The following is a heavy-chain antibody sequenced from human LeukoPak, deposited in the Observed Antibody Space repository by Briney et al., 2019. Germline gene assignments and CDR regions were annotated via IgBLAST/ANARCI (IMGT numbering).Heavy chain of an antibody. CDR3: AELGITMIGGV. CDR1: GFSLSIYG. V-gene: IGHV3-48*04. CDR2: ISSSGSTT. D-gene: IGHD3-10*02. Sequence: PWGSLRLSCAASGFSLSIYGMNWVRQAPGKGLEWVSYISSSGSTTYYADSVKGRFTISRDNAKNSLYLQMNSLRAEDTAVYYCAELGITMIGGVWGKGTTVTISS. J-gene: IGHJ6*04.